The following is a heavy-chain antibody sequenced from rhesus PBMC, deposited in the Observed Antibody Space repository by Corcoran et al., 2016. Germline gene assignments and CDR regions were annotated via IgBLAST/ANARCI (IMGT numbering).Heavy chain of an antibody. J-gene: IGHJ4*01. V-gene: IGHV4S10*01. CDR1: GGSISDSYR. D-gene: IGHD7-45*01. CDR2: IYGSSTST. CDR3: ARGNWEYFDY. Sequence: QVQLQESGPGVVKPSETLSLTCAVSGGSISDSYRWSWIRQPPGKGLEWIGYIYGSSTSTNYNPSLKSRVTISKDTSKNQFSLKLSSVTAADTAVYYCARGNWEYFDYWGQGVLVTVSS.